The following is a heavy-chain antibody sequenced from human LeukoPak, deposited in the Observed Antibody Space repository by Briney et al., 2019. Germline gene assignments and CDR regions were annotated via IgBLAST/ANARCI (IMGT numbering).Heavy chain of an antibody. CDR3: ASTTVEMATITDYYYYGMDV. D-gene: IGHD5-24*01. CDR2: IYTSGST. J-gene: IGHJ6*02. Sequence: PSETLSLTCTVSGGSISSYYWSWIRQPAGKGLEWIGRIYTSGSTNYNPSLKSRVTMSVDTSKNQFSLKLSSVTAADTAVYYCASTTVEMATITDYYYYGMDVWGQGTTVTVSS. V-gene: IGHV4-4*07. CDR1: GGSISSYY.